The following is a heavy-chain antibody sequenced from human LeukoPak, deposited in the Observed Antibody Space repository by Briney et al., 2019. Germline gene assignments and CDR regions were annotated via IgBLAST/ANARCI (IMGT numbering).Heavy chain of an antibody. Sequence: SETLSLTCAVYGGSFSGYYWSWIRQPPGKGLEWIGEINHSGSTNYNPSLKSRVTISVDTSKNQFSLKLISVTAADTAVYYCARGGSTSYREFLYNWFDPWGQGTLVTVSS. D-gene: IGHD3-10*01. CDR1: GGSFSGYY. V-gene: IGHV4-34*01. CDR3: ARGGSTSYREFLYNWFDP. J-gene: IGHJ5*02. CDR2: INHSGST.